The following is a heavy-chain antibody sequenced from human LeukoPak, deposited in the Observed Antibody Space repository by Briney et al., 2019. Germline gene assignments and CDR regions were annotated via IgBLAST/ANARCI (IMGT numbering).Heavy chain of an antibody. CDR1: GFIFSSYG. V-gene: IGHV3-30*18. J-gene: IGHJ5*02. CDR2: ISYDGGNK. CDR3: AKDLKSDGSGVNWFDP. Sequence: GGSLRLSCAASGFIFSSYGMHWARQAPGKGLEWVAVISYDGGNKYYVDSVKGRFTISRDNSKNTLYLQMNSLRAEDTAVYYCAKDLKSDGSGVNWFDPWGQGTLVTVSS. D-gene: IGHD3-10*01.